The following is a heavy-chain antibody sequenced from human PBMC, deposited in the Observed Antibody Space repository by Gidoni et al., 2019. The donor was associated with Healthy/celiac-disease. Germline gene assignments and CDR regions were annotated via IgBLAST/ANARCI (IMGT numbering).Heavy chain of an antibody. J-gene: IGHJ4*02. V-gene: IGHV5-51*01. CDR3: ARHNGDLKGGLYSSGIDY. CDR2: IYPGDSDT. CDR1: GYSFTSYW. Sequence: EVQLVQSGAEVTKPGESLTISCTGSGYSFTSYWIGWWRKMPGKGLEWMGIIYPGDSDTRDSPSFQGQGTISADKSISTAYLQWSSLKASDTAMYYGARHNGDLKGGLYSSGIDYWGQGTLVTVSS. D-gene: IGHD6-19*01.